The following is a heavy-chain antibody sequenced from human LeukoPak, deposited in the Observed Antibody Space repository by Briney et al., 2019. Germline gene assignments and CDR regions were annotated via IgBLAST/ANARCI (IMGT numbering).Heavy chain of an antibody. D-gene: IGHD3-3*01. CDR3: AKDIDFWSGYSFDY. CDR2: ISGSGGST. V-gene: IGHV3-23*01. J-gene: IGHJ4*02. Sequence: GGSLRLSCAASGFTFSSYAMSWVRQAPGKGLEWGSAISGSGGSTYYADSVKGRFTISRDNSKNTLYLQMNSLRAEDTAVYYCAKDIDFWSGYSFDYWGQGTLVTVSS. CDR1: GFTFSSYA.